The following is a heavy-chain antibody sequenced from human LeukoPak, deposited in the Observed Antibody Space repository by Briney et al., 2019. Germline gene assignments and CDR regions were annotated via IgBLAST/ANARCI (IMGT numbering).Heavy chain of an antibody. CDR1: GGTFSSYT. Sequence: ASVKVSCKAPGGTFSSYTISWVRQAPGQGLEWMGRIIPILGIANYAQKFQGRVTITADKSTSTAYMELSSLRSEDTAVYYCARDYSSGWYYFDYWGQGTLVTVSS. V-gene: IGHV1-69*04. D-gene: IGHD6-19*01. CDR3: ARDYSSGWYYFDY. J-gene: IGHJ4*02. CDR2: IIPILGIA.